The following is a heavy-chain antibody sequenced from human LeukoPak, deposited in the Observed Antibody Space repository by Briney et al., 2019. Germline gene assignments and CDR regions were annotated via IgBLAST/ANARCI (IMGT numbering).Heavy chain of an antibody. Sequence: GASVKVSCKASGYTFTGYYMHWVRQAPGQGLEWMGWINPNSGGTNYAQKFQGRVTMTRDTSISTAYMELSRLRSDDTAVYYCARRGAYYGSGSYYRFWGQGTLVTVSS. CDR3: ARRGAYYGSGSYYRF. CDR1: GYTFTGYY. J-gene: IGHJ1*01. CDR2: INPNSGGT. V-gene: IGHV1-2*02. D-gene: IGHD3-10*01.